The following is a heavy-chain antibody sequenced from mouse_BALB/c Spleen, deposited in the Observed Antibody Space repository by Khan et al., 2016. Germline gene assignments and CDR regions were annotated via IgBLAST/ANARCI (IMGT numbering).Heavy chain of an antibody. V-gene: IGHV14-3*02. CDR1: GFNIKDTY. CDR3: TRGFDFDPFAY. Sequence: VQLQQSGAELVKPGASVKLSCLAAGFNIKDTYMHWVKQGPEQGLEWIGRIDPANGETKYDPKFQGKATITADTSSITACLQLSSLTSEDTAVYYCTRGFDFDPFAYWGQGTLVTVST. D-gene: IGHD2-4*01. J-gene: IGHJ3*01. CDR2: IDPANGET.